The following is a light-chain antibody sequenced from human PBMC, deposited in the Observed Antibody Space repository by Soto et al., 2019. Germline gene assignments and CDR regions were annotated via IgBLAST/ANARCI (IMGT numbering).Light chain of an antibody. J-gene: IGLJ1*01. CDR2: DVS. Sequence: QSVLTQPPSASGSPGQSVTISCTGTGGDIGGYNYVSWYQQHPGKAPKLMIYDVSKRPSGVPDRFSGSKSGNTASLTVSGLQAEDEADYYCSSYAGNHIVFGTGTKVTVL. V-gene: IGLV2-8*01. CDR1: GGDIGGYNY. CDR3: SSYAGNHIV.